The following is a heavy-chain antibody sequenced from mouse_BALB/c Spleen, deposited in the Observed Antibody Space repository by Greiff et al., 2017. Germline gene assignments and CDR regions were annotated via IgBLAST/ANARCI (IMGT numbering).Heavy chain of an antibody. D-gene: IGHD2-2*01. CDR1: GFNIKDYY. Sequence: VQLQQPGAELVKPGASVKLSCTASGFNIKDYYMHWVKQRPEQGLEWIGWIDPENGDTEYAPKFQGKATMTADTSSNTAYLQLSSLTSEDTAVYYCNEGGYDGAYWGQGTLVTVSA. V-gene: IGHV14-4*02. J-gene: IGHJ3*01. CDR3: NEGGYDGAY. CDR2: IDPENGDT.